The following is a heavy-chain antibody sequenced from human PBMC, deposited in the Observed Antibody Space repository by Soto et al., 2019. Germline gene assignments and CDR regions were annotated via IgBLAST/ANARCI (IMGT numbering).Heavy chain of an antibody. V-gene: IGHV1-69*13. CDR1: GGTFSSYA. CDR3: ARLEXSSSSPELDYYYYGMDV. J-gene: IGHJ6*02. D-gene: IGHD6-6*01. Sequence: SVKVSCKASGGTFSSYAISWVRQAPGQGLEWMGGLIPIFGTANSSQKFQGRVTITADESTSTAYMELSSLRSEDTAVYYCARLEXSSSSPELDYYYYGMDVWGQGTTVTVSS. CDR2: LIPIFGTA.